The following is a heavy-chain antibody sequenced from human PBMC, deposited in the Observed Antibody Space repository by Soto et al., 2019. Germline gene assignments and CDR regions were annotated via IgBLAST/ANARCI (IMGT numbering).Heavy chain of an antibody. J-gene: IGHJ2*01. CDR1: GGTFSSYA. Sequence: QVQLVQSGAEVKKPGSPVKVSCKASGGTFSSYAISWVRQAPGQGLEWMGGIIPIFGTANYAQKFQGRVTITADKSTSTAYMELSSLRSEDTAVYYCATQDIVATIDHGYFDLWGRGTLVTVSS. V-gene: IGHV1-69*06. CDR3: ATQDIVATIDHGYFDL. D-gene: IGHD5-12*01. CDR2: IIPIFGTA.